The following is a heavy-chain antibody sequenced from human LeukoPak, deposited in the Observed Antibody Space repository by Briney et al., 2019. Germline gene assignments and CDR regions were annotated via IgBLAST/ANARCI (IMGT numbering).Heavy chain of an antibody. V-gene: IGHV5-51*01. CDR2: IFPGDSHT. D-gene: IGHD5-18*01. CDR3: ARRHRRGAYTYGVDY. Sequence: GESLTISCKGSGYSFTNYWIACVRQMPGKGLEWMGIIFPGDSHTRYSPSFQGQVTISADKSISTAYLQWNSLKASDTAMYYCARRHRRGAYTYGVDYWGQGTPVTVSS. CDR1: GYSFTNYW. J-gene: IGHJ4*02.